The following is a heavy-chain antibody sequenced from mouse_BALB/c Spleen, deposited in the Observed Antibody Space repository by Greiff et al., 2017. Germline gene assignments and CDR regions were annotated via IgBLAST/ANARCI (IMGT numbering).Heavy chain of an antibody. D-gene: IGHD2-4*01. Sequence: QVQLKESGPGLVAPSQSLSITCTVSGFSLTSYGVHWVRQPPGKGLEWLGVIWAGGSTNYNSALMSRLSISKDNSKSQVFLKMNSLQTDYTAMYYCARDPTMITYYAMDDWGQGTSVTVSS. CDR1: GFSLTSYG. V-gene: IGHV2-9*02. CDR2: IWAGGST. CDR3: ARDPTMITYYAMDD. J-gene: IGHJ4*01.